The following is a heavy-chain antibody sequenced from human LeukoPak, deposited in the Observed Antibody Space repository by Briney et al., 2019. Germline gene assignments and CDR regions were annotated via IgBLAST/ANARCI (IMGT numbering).Heavy chain of an antibody. CDR1: GFTVSSYS. Sequence: GGSLRLSCAASGFTVSSYSMNWVRQAPGKGLEWVSSITSSSSYIYYADSVKGRFTISRDDAKNSLYLQMNSLRAEDTAVYYCARAQSGYSSGYWGQGTLVTVSS. CDR3: ARAQSGYSSGY. V-gene: IGHV3-21*01. J-gene: IGHJ4*02. D-gene: IGHD6-19*01. CDR2: ITSSSSYI.